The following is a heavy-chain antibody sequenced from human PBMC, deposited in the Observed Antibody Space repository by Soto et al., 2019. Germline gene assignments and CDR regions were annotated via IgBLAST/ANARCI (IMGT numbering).Heavy chain of an antibody. CDR2: ISYSGNYI. Sequence: SCAASGFTFSNYTMNWVRQAPGKGLEWVSSISYSGNYIYYADSVKGRFTISRDNPKNSLSLQMNSLRAEDTAIYYCARGYCSSSSCQNYFDYWGQGTLVTVSS. V-gene: IGHV3-21*01. CDR3: ARGYCSSSSCQNYFDY. D-gene: IGHD2-2*01. J-gene: IGHJ4*02. CDR1: GFTFSNYT.